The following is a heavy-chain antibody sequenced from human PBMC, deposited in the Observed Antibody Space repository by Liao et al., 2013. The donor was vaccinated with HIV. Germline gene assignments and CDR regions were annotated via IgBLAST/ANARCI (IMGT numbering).Heavy chain of an antibody. CDR3: ARSSGYFDL. CDR2: INPTGTT. J-gene: IGHJ2*01. Sequence: QVQLQESGPGLVKPSQTLSLTCTVSGGSISSGSYYWSWIRQPAGKGLEWIGRINPTGTTNYNPSLKSRVTISLDTSKNQFSLKLSSVTVADTAVYYCARSSGYFDLWGRGTLVTVSS. CDR1: GGSISSGSYY. V-gene: IGHV4-61*02.